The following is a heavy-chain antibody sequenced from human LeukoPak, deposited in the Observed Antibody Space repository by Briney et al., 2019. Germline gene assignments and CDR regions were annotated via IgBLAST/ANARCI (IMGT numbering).Heavy chain of an antibody. J-gene: IGHJ6*02. CDR2: FYYSGST. V-gene: IGHV4-59*01. CDR1: GGSISSYY. Sequence: SETLSLTCTVSGGSISSYYWSWIRQPPGKGLEWIGYFYYSGSTNYNPSLKSRVTMSVDTSKNQFSLKLSSVTAADTAVYYCARYSITGTTFYYYGMGVWGQGITVTVSS. CDR3: ARYSITGTTFYYYGMGV. D-gene: IGHD1-7*01.